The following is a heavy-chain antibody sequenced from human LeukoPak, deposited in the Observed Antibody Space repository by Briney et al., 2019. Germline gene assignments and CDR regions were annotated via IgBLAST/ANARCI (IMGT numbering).Heavy chain of an antibody. CDR2: FYYTGST. D-gene: IGHD5-12*01. CDR1: GGSISSSGYY. J-gene: IGHJ3*02. CDR3: ARHSRSGYGDYESAFDI. Sequence: KPSETLSFTCIVSGGSISSSGYYWDWIRQPPGKGLEWIGNFYYTGSTYYNPSLKSRITISVDTFKNQFSLKLRSVTAADTAVYYCARHSRSGYGDYESAFDIWGQGTMVTVSS. V-gene: IGHV4-39*01.